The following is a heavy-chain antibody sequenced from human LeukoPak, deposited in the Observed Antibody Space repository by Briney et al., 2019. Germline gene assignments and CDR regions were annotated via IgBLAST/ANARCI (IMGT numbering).Heavy chain of an antibody. CDR2: INPNSGGT. V-gene: IGHV1-2*02. J-gene: IGHJ6*02. Sequence: GASVKVSCKASGYTFTGYYIHWVRQAPGQGLEWMGWINPNSGGTNYAQKFQGRVTMTRDTSISTAYMELSRLRSDDTAVYYCAREGIESRKNGYYDILTGSASSGMDVWGQGTTVTVSS. D-gene: IGHD3-9*01. CDR1: GYTFTGYY. CDR3: AREGIESRKNGYYDILTGSASSGMDV.